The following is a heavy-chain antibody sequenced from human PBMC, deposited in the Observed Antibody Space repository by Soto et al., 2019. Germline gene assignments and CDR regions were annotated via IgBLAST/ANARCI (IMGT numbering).Heavy chain of an antibody. V-gene: IGHV3-23*01. D-gene: IGHD3-3*01. Sequence: EVQLLESGGGLVQPGGSLRLSCAASGFTFRRYDMNWVRQAPGKGLEWVSFITGSGSSTYNAESVKGRFTISRDNSRNTLYLQMNSLRAAETAVYYCAKESSNYPYFDYWGRGTLVTVSS. CDR3: AKESSNYPYFDY. CDR1: GFTFRRYD. J-gene: IGHJ4*02. CDR2: ITGSGSST.